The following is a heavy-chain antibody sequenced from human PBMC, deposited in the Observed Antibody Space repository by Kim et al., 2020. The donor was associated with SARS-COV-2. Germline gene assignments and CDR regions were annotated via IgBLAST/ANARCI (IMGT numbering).Heavy chain of an antibody. Sequence: YVDSVKGQFTISRDNAKNSLYLQMNSLRAEDTAVYYCAREDDYGDYWLDYWGQGTLVTVSS. CDR3: AREDDYGDYWLDY. V-gene: IGHV3-7*01. J-gene: IGHJ4*02. D-gene: IGHD4-17*01.